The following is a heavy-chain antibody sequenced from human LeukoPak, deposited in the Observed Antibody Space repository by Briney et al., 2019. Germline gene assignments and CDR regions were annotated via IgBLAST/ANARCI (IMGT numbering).Heavy chain of an antibody. CDR1: GGSFSGYY. Sequence: PSEILSLTCAVYGGSFSGYYWSWIRQPPGKGLEWIGEINHSGSTNYNPSLKSRVTISVNTSKNQFSLKLSSVTAADTAVYYCATRYYGSGSWGIYGMDVWGKGTTVTVSS. V-gene: IGHV4-34*01. CDR3: ATRYYGSGSWGIYGMDV. D-gene: IGHD3-10*01. CDR2: INHSGST. J-gene: IGHJ6*04.